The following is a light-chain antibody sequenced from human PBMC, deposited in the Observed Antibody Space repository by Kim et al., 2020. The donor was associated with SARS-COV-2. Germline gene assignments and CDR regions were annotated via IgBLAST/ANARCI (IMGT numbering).Light chain of an antibody. V-gene: IGKV4-1*01. CDR1: QSVLYSSNNRNY. Sequence: DIVTTQSPDSLAVSLGERATINCKSSQSVLYSSNNRNYLAWYQQKPGQPPKLLIYWASTRESGVPDRFSGSGSGTDFTLTINSLQAEDVAVYYCQQYYSTPYTFGQGTKLEI. CDR3: QQYYSTPYT. CDR2: WAS. J-gene: IGKJ2*01.